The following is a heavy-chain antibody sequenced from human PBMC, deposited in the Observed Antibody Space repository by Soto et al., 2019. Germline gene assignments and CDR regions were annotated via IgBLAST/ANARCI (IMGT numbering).Heavy chain of an antibody. J-gene: IGHJ4*02. CDR1: GFTFNSYS. Sequence: EVQMVESGGGLVQPGVSLGLSCAASGFTFNSYSMNWVRQAPGKGLEWVSNICRSSGLHYADSVKGRFTISRDNAKNSLYLQMNSLRDDDTSVYYCARYQSGRFDWGQGTLVTVSS. D-gene: IGHD3-10*01. CDR3: ARYQSGRFD. V-gene: IGHV3-48*02. CDR2: ICRSSGL.